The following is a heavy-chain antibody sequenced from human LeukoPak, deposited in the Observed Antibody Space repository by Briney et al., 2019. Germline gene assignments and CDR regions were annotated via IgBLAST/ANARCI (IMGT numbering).Heavy chain of an antibody. CDR3: ARVLLSSWYYYYYMDV. J-gene: IGHJ6*03. Sequence: TGGCLRLSCAASGFTFSSYWMSWVRQAPGKGLEWVANIKQDGSEKYYVDSVKGRFTISRDNAKNSLYLQMNSLRAEDTAVYYCARVLLSSWYYYYYMDVWGQGTTVTVSS. CDR1: GFTFSSYW. D-gene: IGHD6-13*01. CDR2: IKQDGSEK. V-gene: IGHV3-7*01.